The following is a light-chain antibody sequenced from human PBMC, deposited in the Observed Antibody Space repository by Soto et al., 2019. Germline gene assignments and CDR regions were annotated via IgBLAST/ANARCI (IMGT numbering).Light chain of an antibody. CDR3: QQSYSTPLP. CDR1: QSISSY. CDR2: AAS. V-gene: IGKV1-39*01. Sequence: DIQMTQSPSSLSASVGDRVTITCRASQSISSYLNWYHQKPGKAPKLLIYAASSLQSGVPSRFSGSGSGTDFTLTISSLQPEDFATYYCQQSYSTPLPFGGGTKVDIK. J-gene: IGKJ4*01.